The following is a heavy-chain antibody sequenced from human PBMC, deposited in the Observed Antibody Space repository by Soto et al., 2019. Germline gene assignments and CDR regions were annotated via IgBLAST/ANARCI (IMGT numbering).Heavy chain of an antibody. CDR3: ARDWNRTMVRGVTNWFDP. D-gene: IGHD3-10*01. Sequence: EASVKVSCKASGYTFTGYYMHWVRQAPGQGLEWMGWINPNSGGTNYAQKFQGRVTMTRDTSISTAYMELSRLRSDDTAVYYCARDWNRTMVRGVTNWFDPWGQGTLVTVSS. V-gene: IGHV1-2*02. CDR1: GYTFTGYY. J-gene: IGHJ5*02. CDR2: INPNSGGT.